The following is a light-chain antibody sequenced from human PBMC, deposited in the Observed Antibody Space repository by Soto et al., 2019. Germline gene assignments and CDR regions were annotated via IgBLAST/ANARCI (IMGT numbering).Light chain of an antibody. CDR1: QSVSRY. J-gene: IGKJ2*01. CDR3: QQRYYWYT. Sequence: EIVLTQSPATLSFSPGERATLSCRASQSVSRYLGWYQQKPGQAPRLLIYDTSNRATGIPARFSGSGSGTAFTLTISSLEPEDFAVYFCQQRYYWYTFGQGTKLEIK. CDR2: DTS. V-gene: IGKV3-11*01.